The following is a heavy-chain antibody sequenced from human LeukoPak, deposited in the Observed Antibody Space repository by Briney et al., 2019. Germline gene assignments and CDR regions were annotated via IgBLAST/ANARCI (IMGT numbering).Heavy chain of an antibody. J-gene: IGHJ2*01. CDR2: INGDGGST. V-gene: IGHV3-74*03. CDR1: GFTFSSYW. Sequence: QPGGSVRLSCVASGFTFSSYWIHWVRQAPGKGLVWVSRINGDGGSTEYADSVKGRFTVSRDNAKNTVYLQMNSLRAEDTAVYYCARKVVVAADWYFDLWGRGTLVTVSS. CDR3: ARKVVVAADWYFDL. D-gene: IGHD2-15*01.